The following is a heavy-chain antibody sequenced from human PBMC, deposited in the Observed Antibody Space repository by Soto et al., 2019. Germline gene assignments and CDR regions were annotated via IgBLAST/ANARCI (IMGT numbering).Heavy chain of an antibody. Sequence: GGSLRLSCAASGFIFSKYWMYWVRQAPGKGLVWVSGINGAGNDIRYADSVKGRFTISRDNAKSTLYLQMNSLRVEDSAVYYCARDSYSSGWNYFDFWGQGAQVTVSS. V-gene: IGHV3-74*01. CDR2: INGAGNDI. CDR3: ARDSYSSGWNYFDF. CDR1: GFIFSKYW. J-gene: IGHJ4*02. D-gene: IGHD6-19*01.